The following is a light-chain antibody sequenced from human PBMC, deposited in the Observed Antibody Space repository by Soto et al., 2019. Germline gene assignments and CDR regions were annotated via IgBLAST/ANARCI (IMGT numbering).Light chain of an antibody. Sequence: QSALTQPPSASGSPGQSVTISCTGTSSDVGGYNYVSWYQQHPNKAPKLMIYEVSKRPSGVPDRFSGSKSGNTASLTVSGLQAEDEADYCCSSYAGSNNLPWVFGGGTKLTVL. CDR1: SSDVGGYNY. V-gene: IGLV2-8*01. J-gene: IGLJ3*02. CDR2: EVS. CDR3: SSYAGSNNLPWV.